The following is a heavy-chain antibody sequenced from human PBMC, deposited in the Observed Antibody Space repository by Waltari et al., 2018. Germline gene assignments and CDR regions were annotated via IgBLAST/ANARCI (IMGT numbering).Heavy chain of an antibody. CDR2: IRGSGGST. J-gene: IGHJ4*02. CDR3: ASRGSSGLGGY. D-gene: IGHD6-19*01. CDR1: GFTFSSYA. Sequence: EVQLVESGGGLVQPGGSLRLSCAASGFTFSSYAMSWVRQAPGKGLGGVSAIRGSGGSTYYADSGKGRFTISRDNSKNTLYLQMNSLRAEDTAVYYCASRGSSGLGGYWGQGTLVTVSS. V-gene: IGHV3-23*04.